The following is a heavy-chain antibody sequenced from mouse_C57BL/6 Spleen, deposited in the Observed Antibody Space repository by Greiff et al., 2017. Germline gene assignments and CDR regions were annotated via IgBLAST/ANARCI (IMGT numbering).Heavy chain of an antibody. CDR2: INYDGSST. J-gene: IGHJ1*03. Sequence: EVKVVESEGGLVQPGSSMKLSCTASGFTFSDYYMAWVRQVPEKGLEWVANINYDGSSTYYLDSLKSRFILSRDNAKNSLYLQMSSLKSEDTATYYCARVCGSNPRWYFEVWGTGTTVTVST. V-gene: IGHV5-16*01. D-gene: IGHD1-1*01. CDR3: ARVCGSNPRWYFEV. CDR1: GFTFSDYY.